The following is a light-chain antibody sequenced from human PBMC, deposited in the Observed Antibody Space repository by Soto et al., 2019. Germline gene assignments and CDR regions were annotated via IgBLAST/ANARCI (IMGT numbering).Light chain of an antibody. CDR3: LQSNSFPLT. CDR1: QSVASW. Sequence: DIQMTQSPSSLSASVGDRVTITCRASQSVASWLAWYQQRPGKAPRLLIYAASRLQRGVPSRFSGSESGTDFTLTISSLQPEDIATYYCLQSNSFPLTFGGGTKVDIK. CDR2: AAS. V-gene: IGKV1-12*01. J-gene: IGKJ4*01.